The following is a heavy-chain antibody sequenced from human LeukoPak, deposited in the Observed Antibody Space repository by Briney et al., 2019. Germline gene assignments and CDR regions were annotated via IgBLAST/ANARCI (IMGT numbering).Heavy chain of an antibody. CDR1: GFTSSINW. V-gene: IGHV3-74*01. J-gene: IGHJ4*02. Sequence: GGSLRLSCAASGFTSSINWMHWVRQAPGKGLVWVSRISSEGSSTTYADSVKGRFTISRDNAKDTLYLQMNSLRAEDTAVYYCARGENTYIDYWGQGTLVTVSS. CDR3: ARGENTYIDY. D-gene: IGHD3-16*01. CDR2: ISSEGSST.